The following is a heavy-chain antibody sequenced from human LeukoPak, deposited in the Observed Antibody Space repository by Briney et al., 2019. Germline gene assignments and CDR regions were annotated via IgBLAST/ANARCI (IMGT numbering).Heavy chain of an antibody. D-gene: IGHD5-24*01. CDR1: GFTFSSYS. CDR2: ISSSSSYI. CDR3: ARDLGRDGYSSEYFQH. V-gene: IGHV3-21*01. J-gene: IGHJ1*01. Sequence: NPGGSLRLSCAASGFTFSSYSMNWVRQAPGKGLEWVSSISSSSSYIYYADSVKGRFTISRDNAKNSLYLQMNSLRAEDTAVYYCARDLGRDGYSSEYFQHWGQGTLVTVSS.